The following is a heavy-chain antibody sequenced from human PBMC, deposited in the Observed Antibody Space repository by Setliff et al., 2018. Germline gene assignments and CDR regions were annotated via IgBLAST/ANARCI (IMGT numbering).Heavy chain of an antibody. J-gene: IGHJ5*02. V-gene: IGHV1-18*01. Sequence: ASVKVSCKTSGYNFSNYGISWVRQAPGQGLEWLGWIGAHNSNTNYAEKFQGRLSMTTDTSKSTAYMELRSLRSDDTAVYFCARDPRRSYADFVSNWFDPWGQGTPVTVSS. D-gene: IGHD4-17*01. CDR2: IGAHNSNT. CDR3: ARDPRRSYADFVSNWFDP. CDR1: GYNFSNYG.